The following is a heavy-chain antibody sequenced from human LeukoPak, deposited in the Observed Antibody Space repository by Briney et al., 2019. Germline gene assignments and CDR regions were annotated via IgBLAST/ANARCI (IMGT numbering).Heavy chain of an antibody. V-gene: IGHV3-7*05. CDR1: GFTFSSDW. Sequence: GGPLRLSCAASGFTFSSDWMNWVRQAPGKALVGVANINQDGRKKYYVDSVKGRFTISRDNAKNSLFLQMHSLRVEDTAVYYCARDRLAAAGNFDYWGQGTLVTVSS. J-gene: IGHJ4*02. D-gene: IGHD6-13*01. CDR3: ARDRLAAAGNFDY. CDR2: INQDGRKK.